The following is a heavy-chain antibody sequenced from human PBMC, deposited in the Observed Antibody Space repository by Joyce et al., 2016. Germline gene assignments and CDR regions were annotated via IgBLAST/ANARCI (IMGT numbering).Heavy chain of an antibody. Sequence: QVQLQQWGAGLLKPSETLSLTCAVAGGPFRGFFWTWFRQPPGKGREWIGDINNSGVTNYNPSLKTRVTFSVDTSKNQFSLKLTSLSAADTAVYYCARSQWLAPLMYWGQGTPVTVSS. CDR3: ARSQWLAPLMY. V-gene: IGHV4-34*01. J-gene: IGHJ4*02. D-gene: IGHD6-19*01. CDR2: INNSGVT. CDR1: GGPFRGFF.